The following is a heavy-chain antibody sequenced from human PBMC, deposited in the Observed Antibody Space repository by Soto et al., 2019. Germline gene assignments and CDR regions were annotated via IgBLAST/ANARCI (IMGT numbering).Heavy chain of an antibody. J-gene: IGHJ3*02. Sequence: ESGGGVVQPGRSLRLSCAASGFTFSSYGMHWVRQAPGKGLEWVAVIWYDGSNKYYADSVKGRFTISRDNSKNTLYLQMNSLRAEDTAVYYCASDYDSSGYYGSAAFDIWGQGTMVTVSS. V-gene: IGHV3-33*01. CDR3: ASDYDSSGYYGSAAFDI. CDR2: IWYDGSNK. D-gene: IGHD3-22*01. CDR1: GFTFSSYG.